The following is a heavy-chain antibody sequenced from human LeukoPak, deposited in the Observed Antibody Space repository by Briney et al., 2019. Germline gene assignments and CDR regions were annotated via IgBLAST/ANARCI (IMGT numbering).Heavy chain of an antibody. J-gene: IGHJ3*02. D-gene: IGHD3-3*01. V-gene: IGHV4-31*11. CDR2: IYYSGST. CDR3: ARDQPLGGVVTPTDAFDI. CDR1: GGSISSGGYY. Sequence: SETLSLTCAVSGGSISSGGYYWSWLRQHPGKGLEWIGYIYYSGSTYYDPSLKSRVTISVDTSKNQFSLKLSSVTAADTAVYYCARDQPLGGVVTPTDAFDIWGQGTMVTVSS.